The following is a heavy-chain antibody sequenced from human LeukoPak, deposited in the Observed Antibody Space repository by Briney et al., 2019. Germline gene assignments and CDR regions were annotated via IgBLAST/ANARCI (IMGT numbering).Heavy chain of an antibody. CDR3: ARAMSTFGGVRNYFDS. D-gene: IGHD3-16*01. Sequence: ASVKVSCKASEYTFTGYYMHWVRQAPGQGLEWMGWMNPNSGNTGYAQKSQGRVTMTRNTSISTAYMELSSLRSEDTAVYYCARAMSTFGGVRNYFDSWGQGTLVTVSS. CDR2: MNPNSGNT. CDR1: EYTFTGYY. V-gene: IGHV1-8*02. J-gene: IGHJ4*02.